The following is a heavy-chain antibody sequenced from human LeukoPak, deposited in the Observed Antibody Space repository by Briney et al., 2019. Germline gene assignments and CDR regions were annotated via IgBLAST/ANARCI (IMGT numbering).Heavy chain of an antibody. V-gene: IGHV3-74*01. Sequence: GGSLRLSCAASGFTFTDYWMHWARQTPGKGLVWVSRITIDGSDTTYADSVQGRFTISSDNAQNKVYLQMNSLRAEDTAIYYCASGGDAFSTYYWGQGTLVTVSS. D-gene: IGHD2-21*01. CDR2: ITIDGSDT. CDR3: ASGGDAFSTYY. J-gene: IGHJ4*02. CDR1: GFTFTDYW.